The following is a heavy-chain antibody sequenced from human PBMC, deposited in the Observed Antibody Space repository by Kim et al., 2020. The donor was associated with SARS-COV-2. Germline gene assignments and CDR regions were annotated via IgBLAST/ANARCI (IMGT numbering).Heavy chain of an antibody. J-gene: IGHJ6*02. CDR3: ARDDSRCGIYYDMDV. CDR2: INPRGGGT. CDR1: GYTCTSSY. V-gene: IGHV1-46*01. D-gene: IGHD5-18*01. Sequence: ASVKVSCKASGYTCTSSYMQWIRQAPGQGLEWMGIINPRGGGTSYAQKFQDIVSMTGETSTSTVYTEMSSLRSADTAVYYCARDDSRCGIYYDMDVWGQG.